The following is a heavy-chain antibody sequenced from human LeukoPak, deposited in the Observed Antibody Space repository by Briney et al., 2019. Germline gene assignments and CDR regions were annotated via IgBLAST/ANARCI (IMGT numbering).Heavy chain of an antibody. V-gene: IGHV3-64*01. D-gene: IGHD3-10*01. J-gene: IGHJ4*02. CDR3: ARDNLHYYGSGSH. Sequence: GGSLRLSCAASGFTFSSYAMHWVRQAPGKGLEYVSAISSNGGSTYYANSVKGRFTISRDNSKNTLYLQMNSLRAEDTAVYYCARDNLHYYGSGSHWGQGTLVTVSS. CDR2: ISSNGGST. CDR1: GFTFSSYA.